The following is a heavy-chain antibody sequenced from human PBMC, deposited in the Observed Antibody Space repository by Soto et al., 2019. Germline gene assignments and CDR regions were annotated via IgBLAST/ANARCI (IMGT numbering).Heavy chain of an antibody. D-gene: IGHD6-19*01. CDR1: GFTLSSYN. Sequence: ESLRRSCAAYGFTLSSYNIKWVRQAPGKGLEWVSSISSRSSYIYYADSVKGRFAISRDNAKNSLYLQMNSLRVDDKAVYYCARVIVAGSFAPGYWGQGTLVTVSS. J-gene: IGHJ4*02. CDR3: ARVIVAGSFAPGY. V-gene: IGHV3-21*01. CDR2: ISSRSSYI.